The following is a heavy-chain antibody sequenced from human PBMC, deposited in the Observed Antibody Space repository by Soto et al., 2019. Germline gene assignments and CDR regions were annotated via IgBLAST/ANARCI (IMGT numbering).Heavy chain of an antibody. Sequence: KPSETLSLTCTVSGGSISSSSYYWGWIRQPPGKGLEWIGSIYYSGSTYYNPSLKSRVTISVDTSKNQFSLKLSSVTAADTAVYYCARHSVVTSHNWFDPWGQGTLVTVSS. CDR2: IYYSGST. V-gene: IGHV4-39*01. D-gene: IGHD2-15*01. CDR1: GGSISSSSYY. CDR3: ARHSVVTSHNWFDP. J-gene: IGHJ5*02.